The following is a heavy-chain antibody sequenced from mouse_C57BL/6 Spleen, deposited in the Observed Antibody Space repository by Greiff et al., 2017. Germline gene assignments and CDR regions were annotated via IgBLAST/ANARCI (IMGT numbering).Heavy chain of an antibody. D-gene: IGHD2-5*01. Sequence: VQLQQSGPELVKPGASVKISCKASGYTFTDYYMNWVKQSHGKSLEWIGDINPNNGGTSYNQKFKGKATLTVDKSSSTAYMELRSLTSEDSAVYYCAREGTYYSNYVAWFAYWGQGTLVTVSA. CDR3: AREGTYYSNYVAWFAY. J-gene: IGHJ3*01. CDR1: GYTFTDYY. V-gene: IGHV1-26*01. CDR2: INPNNGGT.